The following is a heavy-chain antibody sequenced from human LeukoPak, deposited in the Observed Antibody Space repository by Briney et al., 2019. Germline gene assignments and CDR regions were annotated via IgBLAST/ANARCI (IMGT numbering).Heavy chain of an antibody. CDR2: TYPSDSET. J-gene: IGHJ4*02. D-gene: IGHD3-22*01. CDR3: ARSSYYDSSGYSTSDY. CDR1: GYSFTSYW. Sequence: GESLKISCKGSGYSFTSYWIAWVRQMPGKGLEWMGITYPSDSETTYSPSFQGQVTISADKSISTAYLQWGSLTASDTAMYYCARSSYYDSSGYSTSDYWGQGTLVTVSS. V-gene: IGHV5-51*01.